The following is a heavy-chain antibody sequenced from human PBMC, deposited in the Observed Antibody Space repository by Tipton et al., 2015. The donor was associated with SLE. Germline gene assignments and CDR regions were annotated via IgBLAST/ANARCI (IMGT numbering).Heavy chain of an antibody. CDR2: IYYSGST. CDR1: GGSISSYY. CDR3: ARVYFHSSSSGFDY. D-gene: IGHD6-6*01. J-gene: IGHJ4*02. Sequence: GLVKPSETPSLTCTVSGGSISSYYWSWIRQPPGKGLEWIGYIYYSGSTNYNPSLKSRVTISVDTSKNQFSLKLSSVTAADTAVYYCARVYFHSSSSGFDYWGQGTLVTVSS. V-gene: IGHV4-59*01.